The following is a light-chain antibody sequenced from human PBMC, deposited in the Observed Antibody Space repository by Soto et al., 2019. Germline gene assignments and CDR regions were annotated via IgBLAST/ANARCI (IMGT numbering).Light chain of an antibody. CDR3: QQYNNWPQT. Sequence: EIVMTQSPATLSVSPGERATLSCRASQSVSSNLAWYQQQPGQAHRLLIYGASTRATGIPARFSGSGSGTEFTLTISSLQSEDFAVYFCQQYNNWPQTFGQGTKVAIK. J-gene: IGKJ1*01. CDR2: GAS. V-gene: IGKV3-15*01. CDR1: QSVSSN.